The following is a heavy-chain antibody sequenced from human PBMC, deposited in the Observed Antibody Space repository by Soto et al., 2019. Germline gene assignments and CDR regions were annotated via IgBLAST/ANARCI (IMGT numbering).Heavy chain of an antibody. CDR3: ASTECLYILSDGHHSGLDY. Sequence: ASVKVSCKASGYTFTSYVISWVRHAPGQGLEWMGWISAYNGNTNYAQKLQGRVTMTTDTSTSTAYMELRSLRSDDTAVYYCASTECLYILSDGHHSGLDYWGQGRLVTGSS. V-gene: IGHV1-18*01. CDR2: ISAYNGNT. CDR1: GYTFTSYV. J-gene: IGHJ4*02. D-gene: IGHD1-20*01.